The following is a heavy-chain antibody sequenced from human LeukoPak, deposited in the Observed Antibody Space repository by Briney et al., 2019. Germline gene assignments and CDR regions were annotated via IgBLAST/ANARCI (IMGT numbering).Heavy chain of an antibody. CDR3: AKDFSFYDYVWGSYDNWFDP. D-gene: IGHD3-16*01. CDR1: GFTFSSYS. V-gene: IGHV3-23*01. Sequence: GGSLRLSCAASGFTFSSYSMNWVCQAPGKGLEWVSAISGSGGSTYYADSVKGRFTISRDNSKNTLYLQMNSLRAEDTAVYYCAKDFSFYDYVWGSYDNWFDPWGQGTLVTVSS. J-gene: IGHJ5*02. CDR2: ISGSGGST.